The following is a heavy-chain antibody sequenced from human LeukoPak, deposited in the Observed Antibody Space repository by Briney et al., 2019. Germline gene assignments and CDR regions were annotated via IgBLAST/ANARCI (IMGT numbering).Heavy chain of an antibody. J-gene: IGHJ4*02. D-gene: IGHD4-17*01. CDR3: AREGGDYGDIPH. CDR1: GFTFSSYS. CDR2: ISSSSSYI. Sequence: GGSLRLSCAASGFTFSSYSMNWVRQAPGKGLEWVSSISSSSSYIHYADSVKGRFTISRDNAKNSLYLQMNSLRAEDTAVYYCAREGGDYGDIPHWGQGTLVTVSS. V-gene: IGHV3-21*01.